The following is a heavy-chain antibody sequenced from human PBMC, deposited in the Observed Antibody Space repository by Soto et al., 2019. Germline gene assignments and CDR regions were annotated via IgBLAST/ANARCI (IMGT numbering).Heavy chain of an antibody. CDR3: ARDGTVGGVIATSFDY. J-gene: IGHJ4*02. V-gene: IGHV3-33*01. CDR1: GSIFRGYG. D-gene: IGHD3-16*02. Sequence: GGSLRLSCAASGSIFRGYGMHWVRQAPGKGLEWVAVIRYDGSNINYADSVMGRFTISRDNSKNTLYLEMNSLRAEDTAVYYCARDGTVGGVIATSFDYWGQGTLVTVSS. CDR2: IRYDGSNI.